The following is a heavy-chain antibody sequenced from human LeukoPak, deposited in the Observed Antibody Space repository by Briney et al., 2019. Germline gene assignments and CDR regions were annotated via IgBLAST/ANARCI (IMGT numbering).Heavy chain of an antibody. CDR3: ARDLGGSYCFDY. Sequence: SETLSLTCTVSGGSISSSSYYWGWIRQPPGKGLEWIGSIYYSGSTYYNPSLKSRVTISVDTSKNQFSLKLSSVTAADTAVYYCARDLGGSYCFDYWGQGTLVTVSS. D-gene: IGHD1-26*01. V-gene: IGHV4-39*07. J-gene: IGHJ4*02. CDR2: IYYSGST. CDR1: GGSISSSSYY.